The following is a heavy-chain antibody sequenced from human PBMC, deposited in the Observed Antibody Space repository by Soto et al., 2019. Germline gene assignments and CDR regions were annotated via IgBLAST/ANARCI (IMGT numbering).Heavy chain of an antibody. CDR1: GDTFSFYT. J-gene: IGHJ6*02. CDR3: ARDLGPLVGGKGYYYYGMDV. CDR2: INPNSGGT. Sequence: VASVKVSCKTSGDTFSFYTINWVRQAPGQGLEWMGWINPNSGGTNYAQKFQGWVTMTRDTSISTAYMELSRLRSDDTAVYYCARDLGPLVGGKGYYYYGMDVWGQGTTVTVSS. V-gene: IGHV1-2*04. D-gene: IGHD1-26*01.